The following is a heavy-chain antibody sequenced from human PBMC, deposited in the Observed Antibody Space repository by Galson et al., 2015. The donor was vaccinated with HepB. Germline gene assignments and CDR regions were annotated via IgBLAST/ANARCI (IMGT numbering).Heavy chain of an antibody. CDR1: GYTFTSYG. CDR2: INPYNDRT. CDR3: AREVMLRKSGGYFGRVNWYFDL. J-gene: IGHJ2*01. V-gene: IGHV1-18*01. Sequence: SVKVSCKASGYTFTSYGISWLRQAPGQGLEWMGWINPYNDRTNYAQKVQGRVTLTADTSTVYMELRSLRSDDTAVYYCAREVMLRKSGGYFGRVNWYFDLWGRGTLVAVSS. D-gene: IGHD1-26*01.